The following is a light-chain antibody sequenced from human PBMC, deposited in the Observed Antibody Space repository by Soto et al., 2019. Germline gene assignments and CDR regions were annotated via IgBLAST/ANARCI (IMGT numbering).Light chain of an antibody. CDR1: SSNIGSNT. J-gene: IGLJ1*01. Sequence: QSVLTQAPSASGTPGQRVTISCSGSSSNIGSNTVNWYQQVPGTAPKLLIYGNDQRPSGVPDRFSGSKSGNTASLTISGLQAADEADYYCSLYTSENTYVFGTGTKVTVL. CDR3: SLYTSENTYV. CDR2: GND. V-gene: IGLV1-44*01.